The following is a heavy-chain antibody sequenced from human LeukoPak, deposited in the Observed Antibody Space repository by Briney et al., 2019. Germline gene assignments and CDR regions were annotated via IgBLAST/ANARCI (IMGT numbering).Heavy chain of an antibody. Sequence: GASVKVSCKASGYAFTSYGISWVRQAPGQGLEWMGWISAYNGNTNYAQKLQGRVTMTTDTSTSTAYMELRSLRSDDTAVYYCAREGRYSSGWFDAFDIWGQGTMVTVSS. CDR1: GYAFTSYG. V-gene: IGHV1-18*01. J-gene: IGHJ3*02. D-gene: IGHD6-19*01. CDR2: ISAYNGNT. CDR3: AREGRYSSGWFDAFDI.